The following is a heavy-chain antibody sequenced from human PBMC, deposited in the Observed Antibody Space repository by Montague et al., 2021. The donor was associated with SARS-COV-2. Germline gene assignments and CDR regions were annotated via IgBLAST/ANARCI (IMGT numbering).Heavy chain of an antibody. J-gene: IGHJ2*01. D-gene: IGHD2-21*02. Sequence: CAISGDSVSSNRASWNWIRQSPSRRLAWLGRTYYRSKWYNDYAVSVKSRVIINPDTSNNRISRQFNSVAPEDTAVYYCARAYCGGDCYFYWYFDLWGRGTLVTVSS. CDR2: TYYRSKWYN. CDR3: ARAYCGGDCYFYWYFDL. CDR1: GDSVSSNRAS. V-gene: IGHV6-1*01.